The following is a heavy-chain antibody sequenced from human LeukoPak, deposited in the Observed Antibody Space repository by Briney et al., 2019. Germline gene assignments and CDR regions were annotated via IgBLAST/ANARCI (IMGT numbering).Heavy chain of an antibody. J-gene: IGHJ4*02. CDR2: IRYDGSNK. CDR1: GFTFSSYG. V-gene: IGHV3-30*02. CDR3: AKDGTMVRGAPIDY. Sequence: PGGSLRLSCAASGFTFSSYGMHWVRQAPGKGLEWVAFIRYDGSNKYYADSVKGRFTISRDNSRNTLYLQMNSLRAEDTAVYYCAKDGTMVRGAPIDYWGQGTLVTVSS. D-gene: IGHD3-10*01.